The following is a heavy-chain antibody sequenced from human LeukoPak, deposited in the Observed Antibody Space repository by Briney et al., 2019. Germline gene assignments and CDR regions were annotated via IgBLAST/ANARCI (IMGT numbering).Heavy chain of an antibody. Sequence: GGSLRLSCAAPGFTFSSYAMSWVRQAPGKGLEWVSAISGSGGSTYYADSVKGRFTISRDDAKNTLYLQMNSLRVEDTAVYYCAGSMYGWFDPWGQGTLVTVSS. CDR1: GFTFSSYA. CDR3: AGSMYGWFDP. CDR2: ISGSGGST. J-gene: IGHJ5*02. V-gene: IGHV3-23*01. D-gene: IGHD1-26*01.